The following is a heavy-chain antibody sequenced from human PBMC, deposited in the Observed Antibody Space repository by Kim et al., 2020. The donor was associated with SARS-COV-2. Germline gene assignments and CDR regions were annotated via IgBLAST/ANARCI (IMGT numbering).Heavy chain of an antibody. D-gene: IGHD6-19*01. Sequence: SETLSLTCTVSGGSISSSSYYWGWIRQPPGKGLEWIGSIYYSGSTYYNPSLKSRVTISVDTSKNQFSLKLSSVTAADTAVYYCARGRPTKASGWYRGNWFDPWGQGTLVTVSS. V-gene: IGHV4-39*07. CDR1: GGSISSSSYY. CDR3: ARGRPTKASGWYRGNWFDP. CDR2: IYYSGST. J-gene: IGHJ5*02.